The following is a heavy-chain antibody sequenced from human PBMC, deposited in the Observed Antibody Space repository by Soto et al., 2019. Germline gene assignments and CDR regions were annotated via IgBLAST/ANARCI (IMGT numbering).Heavy chain of an antibody. CDR2: FDPEDGET. D-gene: IGHD4-17*01. CDR3: ATEVPSYGDRVGY. Sequence: QVQLVQSGAEVKKPGASVKVSCKVSGYTLTELSMHWVRQAPGKGLEWMGGFDPEDGETIYAQKFQGRVTMPEDTSTDTAYMELSSLRSGDRAVYYCATEVPSYGDRVGYWGQGTLVTVSS. J-gene: IGHJ4*02. CDR1: GYTLTELS. V-gene: IGHV1-24*01.